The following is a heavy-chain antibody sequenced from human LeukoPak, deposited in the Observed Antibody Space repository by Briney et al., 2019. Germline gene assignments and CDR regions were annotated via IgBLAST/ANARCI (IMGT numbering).Heavy chain of an antibody. CDR2: TYYRSRWYN. CDR3: ARAPPKPQITMITYNWFDP. CDR1: GDSVSSNSAA. V-gene: IGHV6-1*01. Sequence: SQTLSLTCAISGDSVSSNSAAWNWIRQSPSRGLEWLGRTYYRSRWYNDYAVSVKSRITINPDTSKNQFSLKLSSVTAADTAVYYCARAPPKPQITMITYNWFDPWGQGTLVTVSS. D-gene: IGHD3-22*01. J-gene: IGHJ5*02.